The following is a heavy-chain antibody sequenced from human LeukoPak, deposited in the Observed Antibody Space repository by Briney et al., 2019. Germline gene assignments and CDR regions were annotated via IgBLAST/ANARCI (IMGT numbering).Heavy chain of an antibody. Sequence: PGESLKISCKGSGYSFTSHWIAWVRQMPGKGLEWMGTTNPGDFDSRYSPSFQGQVTISADKSSSTAYLQWSSLKTSDTAMYYCARRDIALIGSLDPWGQGTLVTVSS. CDR3: ARRDIALIGSLDP. J-gene: IGHJ5*02. V-gene: IGHV5-51*01. CDR2: TNPGDFDS. CDR1: GYSFTSHW. D-gene: IGHD3-22*01.